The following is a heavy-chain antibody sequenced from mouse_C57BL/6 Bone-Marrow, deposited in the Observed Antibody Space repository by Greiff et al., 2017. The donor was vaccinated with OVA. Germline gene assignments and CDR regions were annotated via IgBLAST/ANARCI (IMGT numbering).Heavy chain of an antibody. CDR1: GFTFTDYY. CDR3: ATAYFDV. CDR2: IRNKANGYTT. V-gene: IGHV7-3*01. J-gene: IGHJ1*03. Sequence: EVKLMESGGGLVQPGGSLSLSCAASGFTFTDYYMSWVRPPPGQALEWLGFIRNKANGYTTEYSASVKGRFTISRDNSQSSIYLQRNALGAEDSAAYYCATAYFDVWGTGTTVTVSS.